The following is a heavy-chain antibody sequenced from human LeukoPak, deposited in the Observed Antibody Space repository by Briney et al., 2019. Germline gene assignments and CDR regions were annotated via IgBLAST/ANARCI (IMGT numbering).Heavy chain of an antibody. CDR1: GFTFSSYA. V-gene: IGHV3-23*01. D-gene: IGHD4-17*01. J-gene: IGHJ4*02. CDR3: AKDWNLRSKNGYYFDY. Sequence: GGSLRLSCAASGFTFSSYAMSWVRQAPGKGLEWVSAIGGSGGSTYYADSVKGRFTISRDNSKNTLYLQMNSLRAEDTAVYYCAKDWNLRSKNGYYFDYWGQGTLVTVSS. CDR2: IGGSGGST.